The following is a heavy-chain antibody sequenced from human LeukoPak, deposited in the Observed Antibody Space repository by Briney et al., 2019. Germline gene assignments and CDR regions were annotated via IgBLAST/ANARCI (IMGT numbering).Heavy chain of an antibody. CDR3: ARDFLLLRGAFDI. V-gene: IGHV3-30-3*01. CDR1: GLTFTSSA. D-gene: IGHD2-21*02. J-gene: IGHJ3*02. Sequence: PGGSLRLSCAASGLTFTSSAMHWVRQAPGKGLQWVAVMSFDGSNEYYADSVKGRFTISRDNSKKTLFLLMNNLRTEDTADYYCARDFLLLRGAFDIWGQGTMVTVSS. CDR2: MSFDGSNE.